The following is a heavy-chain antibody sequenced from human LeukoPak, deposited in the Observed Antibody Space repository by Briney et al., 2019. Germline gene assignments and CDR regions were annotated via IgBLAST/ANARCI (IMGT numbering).Heavy chain of an antibody. Sequence: PSETLSLTCTVPGGSISGFYWSWIRQPPGKGLEWIGYIYYSGSTNYNPSLKSRVTISVDTSKNQFSLKLSSVTAADTAVYYCARHFDYWGQGTLVTVSS. CDR3: ARHFDY. CDR2: IYYSGST. V-gene: IGHV4-59*08. J-gene: IGHJ4*02. CDR1: GGSISGFY.